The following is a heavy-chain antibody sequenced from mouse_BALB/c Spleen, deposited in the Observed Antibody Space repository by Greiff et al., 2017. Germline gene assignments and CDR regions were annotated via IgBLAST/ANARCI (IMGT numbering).Heavy chain of an antibody. Sequence: EVHLVESGGDLVKPGGSLKLSCAASGFTFSSYGMSWVRQTPDKRLEWVATISSGGSYTYYPDSVKGRFTISRDNAKNTLYLQMSSLKSEDTAMYYCARLEGSSHWYFDVWGAGTTVTVSS. D-gene: IGHD1-1*01. CDR3: ARLEGSSHWYFDV. J-gene: IGHJ1*01. CDR2: ISSGGSYT. V-gene: IGHV5-6*01. CDR1: GFTFSSYG.